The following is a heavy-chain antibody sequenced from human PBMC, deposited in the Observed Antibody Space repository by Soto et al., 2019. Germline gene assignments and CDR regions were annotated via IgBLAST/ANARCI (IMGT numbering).Heavy chain of an antibody. CDR2: ISGSGGST. D-gene: IGHD3-22*01. V-gene: IGHV3-23*01. CDR3: AKGFYDSSGYMGNYFDY. J-gene: IGHJ4*02. CDR1: GFTFSSYA. Sequence: GGSLRLSCAASGFTFSSYAMSWVRQAPGKGLEWVSAISGSGGSTYYADSVKGRFTISRDNSKNTLYLQMNSLRAEDTAVYYGAKGFYDSSGYMGNYFDYWGQGTLVTVSS.